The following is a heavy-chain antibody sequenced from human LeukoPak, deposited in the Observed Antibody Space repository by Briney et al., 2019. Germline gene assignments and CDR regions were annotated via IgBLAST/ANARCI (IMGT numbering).Heavy chain of an antibody. Sequence: GGSLTLSCTIFVGTLSTYEFNWVRQAPWKRPEWISYMSRTADRIDHADSVKGRFTMSRDNAKNSVYLQMNSLRVYDTAIYYCATRLPFTGYENWGQGTLVTVSS. J-gene: IGHJ4*01. CDR1: VGTLSTYE. V-gene: IGHV3-48*03. CDR3: ATRLPFTGYEN. CDR2: MSRTADRI. D-gene: IGHD5-12*01.